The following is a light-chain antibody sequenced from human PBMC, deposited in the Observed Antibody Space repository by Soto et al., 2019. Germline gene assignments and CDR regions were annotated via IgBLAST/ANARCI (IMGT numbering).Light chain of an antibody. Sequence: DIVMTQSPDSLAVSLGERATINCKSSQSVLYNSNNKNYLAWYLQKPGQPPKLLIYWASTRESGVPDRFSGSGSVTDFTLTISSLQAEDVAVYYCQQDYNSPRTFGQGTKVEIK. CDR1: QSVLYNSNNKNY. CDR3: QQDYNSPRT. CDR2: WAS. J-gene: IGKJ1*01. V-gene: IGKV4-1*01.